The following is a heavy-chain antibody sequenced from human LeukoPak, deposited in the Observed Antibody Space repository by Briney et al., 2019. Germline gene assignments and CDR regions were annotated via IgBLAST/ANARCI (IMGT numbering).Heavy chain of an antibody. CDR2: IYTSGST. V-gene: IGHV4-61*02. CDR1: GGSISSGSYY. D-gene: IGHD5-18*01. Sequence: TLSLTCTVSGGSISSGSYYWSWIRQPAGKGLEWIGRIYTSGSTNYNPSLKSRVTISVDTSKNQFSLKLSSVTAADTAVYYCARPAATAMATRAFDIWGQGTMVTVSS. J-gene: IGHJ3*02. CDR3: ARPAATAMATRAFDI.